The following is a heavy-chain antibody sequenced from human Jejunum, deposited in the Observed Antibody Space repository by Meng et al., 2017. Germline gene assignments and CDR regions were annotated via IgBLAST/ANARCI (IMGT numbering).Heavy chain of an antibody. CDR1: GGYINKENW. D-gene: IGHD2-2*01. CDR2: IYNGGNT. V-gene: IGHV4-4*02. CDR3: VRGEFAMLARFDF. J-gene: IGHJ4*02. Sequence: QVQLQESGPGLVKPSGTLSLTCAVSGGYINKENWWSWVPQSPERGLEWIGEIYNGGNTNYNPSLNRRVTMSVDESTNQMSLKLTSVTAADTAVYYCVRGEFAMLARFDFWGQGILVTVSS.